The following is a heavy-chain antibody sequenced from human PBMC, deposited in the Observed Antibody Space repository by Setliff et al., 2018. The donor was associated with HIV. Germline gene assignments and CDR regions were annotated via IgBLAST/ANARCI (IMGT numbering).Heavy chain of an antibody. V-gene: IGHV4-39*07. D-gene: IGHD6-13*01. CDR3: ARGRGSSSSWPVDY. J-gene: IGHJ4*02. Sequence: SETLSLTCTVSGDSISTGRYYWGWIRQPPGKGLEWIGEMNHRGTFDYNPSLKSRVTISVDTSKNQFSLKLSSVTAADTAVYFCARGRGSSSSWPVDYWGQGTLVTVSS. CDR2: MNHRGTF. CDR1: GDSISTGRYY.